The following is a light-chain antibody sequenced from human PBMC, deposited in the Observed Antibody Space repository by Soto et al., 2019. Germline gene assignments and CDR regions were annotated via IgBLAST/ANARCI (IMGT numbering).Light chain of an antibody. V-gene: IGKV3-20*01. CDR2: EAS. Sequence: EIVLTQSPGTLSLSPGERATLSCRASQSVSGSHLAWYQQRPGQAPRLLIYEASTRASGIPDRFSGSGSGSDFSLTISRLEPEDFAVYFCLQYGHLPPLTFGAGTKVDFK. CDR3: LQYGHLPPLT. J-gene: IGKJ4*01. CDR1: QSVSGSH.